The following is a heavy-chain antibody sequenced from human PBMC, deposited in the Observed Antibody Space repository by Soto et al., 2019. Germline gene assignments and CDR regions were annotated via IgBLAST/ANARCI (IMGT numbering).Heavy chain of an antibody. V-gene: IGHV5-10-1*01. J-gene: IGHJ6*02. CDR1: GYSFTSYW. Sequence: GESLKISCKVSGYSFTSYWISGVRQMPGKGLEWMGRIDPSDSYTNYSPSFQGHVTISADKSISTAYLQWSSLKASDTAMYYCASNSSDTPRADYYGMDVWGQGTTVTVSS. CDR3: ASNSSDTPRADYYGMDV. CDR2: IDPSDSYT. D-gene: IGHD6-19*01.